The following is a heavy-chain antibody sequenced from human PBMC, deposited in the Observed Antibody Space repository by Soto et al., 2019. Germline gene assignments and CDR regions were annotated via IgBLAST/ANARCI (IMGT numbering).Heavy chain of an antibody. J-gene: IGHJ5*02. Sequence: ASVKVSCKASGYTFTSYDINWVRQATGQGLEWMGWMNPNIGNTGYAQKFQGRVTMTRNTSISTAYMELSSLRSEDTAVYYCARDRACSSTSCYYNWFDPWGQGTLVTVSS. D-gene: IGHD2-2*01. CDR3: ARDRACSSTSCYYNWFDP. CDR2: MNPNIGNT. CDR1: GYTFTSYD. V-gene: IGHV1-8*01.